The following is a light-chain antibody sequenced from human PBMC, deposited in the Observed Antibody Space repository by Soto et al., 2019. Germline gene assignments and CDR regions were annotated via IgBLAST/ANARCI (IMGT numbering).Light chain of an antibody. V-gene: IGKV3-20*01. CDR1: QRVSSSY. Sequence: EIVLTQSPGTLSLSPGERATLSCRASQRVSSSYLAWYQQKPGQAPRLLIYGASSRATGIPDRFSGSGSGTDFTLTISRLEPEDCAVYYCQQYGSSPTFGQGTKVDIK. CDR2: GAS. CDR3: QQYGSSPT. J-gene: IGKJ1*01.